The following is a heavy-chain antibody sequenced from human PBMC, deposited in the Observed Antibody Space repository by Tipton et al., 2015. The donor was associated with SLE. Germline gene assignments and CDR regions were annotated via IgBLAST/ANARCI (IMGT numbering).Heavy chain of an antibody. J-gene: IGHJ4*02. D-gene: IGHD3-16*01. CDR1: GFMFSTSA. CDR3: ARGRGGEFLDY. Sequence: SLRLSCAAPGFMFSTSAMHWVRQAPGKGLEWVAVIWYDGSNKFYADSVKGRFTISRDNSRNTVSLQMNSLRVEDTAVYFCARGRGGEFLDYWGQGTLVTVSS. CDR2: IWYDGSNK. V-gene: IGHV3-33*01.